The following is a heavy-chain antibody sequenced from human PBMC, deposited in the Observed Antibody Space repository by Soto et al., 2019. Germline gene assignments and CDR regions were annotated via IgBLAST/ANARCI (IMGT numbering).Heavy chain of an antibody. J-gene: IGHJ4*02. V-gene: IGHV3-30-3*01. Sequence: GGSLRLSCAASGFTFISYAMHWVRQAPGKGLEWVAVISYDGSNKYYADSVRGRFTISRDNSKNTLYLQMNSLRAEDTAVYYCANGAGNFDYWGQGTLVTVSS. D-gene: IGHD6-19*01. CDR1: GFTFISYA. CDR2: ISYDGSNK. CDR3: ANGAGNFDY.